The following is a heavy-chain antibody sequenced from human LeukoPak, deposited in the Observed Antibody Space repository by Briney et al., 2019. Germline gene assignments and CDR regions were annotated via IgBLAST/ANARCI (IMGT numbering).Heavy chain of an antibody. J-gene: IGHJ4*02. CDR3: ARGLAIFGFSRPYYFDY. V-gene: IGHV4-59*01. CDR2: MYYSGST. Sequence: SETLSLTCTVSGGSISSYYWSWIRQPPGKGLEWIGYMYYSGSTKYNPSLKSRVTMSVDTSKNQFSLKLSSVTAADTAVYYCARGLAIFGFSRPYYFDYWGQGTLVTVSS. CDR1: GGSISSYY. D-gene: IGHD3-3*01.